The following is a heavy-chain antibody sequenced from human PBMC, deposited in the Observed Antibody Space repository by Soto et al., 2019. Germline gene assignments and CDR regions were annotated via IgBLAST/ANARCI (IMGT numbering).Heavy chain of an antibody. Sequence: SETLSLTCAVYGGSFSGYYWSWIRQPPGKGLEWIGEINHSGSTNYNPSLKSRVTISVDTSKNQFSLKLSSVTAADTAVYYCARDSAARLYYYYYGMDVWGQGTTVTVSS. CDR3: ARDSAARLYYYYYGMDV. V-gene: IGHV4-34*01. D-gene: IGHD6-6*01. CDR2: INHSGST. CDR1: GGSFSGYY. J-gene: IGHJ6*02.